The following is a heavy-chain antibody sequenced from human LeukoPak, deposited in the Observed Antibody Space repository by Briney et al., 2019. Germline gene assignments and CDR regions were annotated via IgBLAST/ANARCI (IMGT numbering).Heavy chain of an antibody. Sequence: GGSLRLSCTVSGFTVSSNSMSWVRQAPGKGLEGGSGISGSVGSTYYADSVKVRFTISRDNSKNTLHLRINILTAEDTAVYYCAKDRNNGLRYFDWIADSWGQGTLVTVSS. CDR3: AKDRNNGLRYFDWIADS. V-gene: IGHV3-23*01. CDR1: GFTVSSNS. D-gene: IGHD3-9*01. CDR2: ISGSVGST. J-gene: IGHJ4*02.